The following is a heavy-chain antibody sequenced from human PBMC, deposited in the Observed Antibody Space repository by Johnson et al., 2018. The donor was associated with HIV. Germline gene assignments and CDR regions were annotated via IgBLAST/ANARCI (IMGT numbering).Heavy chain of an antibody. CDR1: ASTFDDYV. CDR2: ISCDGGTT. J-gene: IGHJ3*01. V-gene: IGHV3-43D*03. Sequence: VQLVESGGGVVQPGGSLRLSCAASASTFDDYVIHWVRHGPGKGLEWVSIISCDGGTTYYADSVKGRFTISRDNSKNTQYLQMTSLRQDETAGYSCYCTDHFGAGRESKGTFDAWGQGTMVTVSS. D-gene: IGHD3-10*01. CDR3: YCTDHFGAGRESKGTFDA.